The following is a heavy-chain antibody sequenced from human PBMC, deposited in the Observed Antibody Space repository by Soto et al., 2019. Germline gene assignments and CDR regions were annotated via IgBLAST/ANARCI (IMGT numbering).Heavy chain of an antibody. CDR3: ARDLLSTYSSSWFARNWFDP. J-gene: IGHJ5*02. V-gene: IGHV1-8*01. CDR2: MNPNSGNT. CDR1: GYTFTSYD. D-gene: IGHD6-13*01. Sequence: GASVKVSCKASGYTFTSYDINCVRQATGQVLEWMGWMNPNSGNTGYAQKFQGRVTMTRNTSISTAYMELSSLRSEDTAVYYCARDLLSTYSSSWFARNWFDPWGQGTLVTVSS.